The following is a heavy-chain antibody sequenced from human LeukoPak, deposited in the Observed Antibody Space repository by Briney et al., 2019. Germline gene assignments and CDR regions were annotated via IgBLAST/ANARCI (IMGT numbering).Heavy chain of an antibody. V-gene: IGHV1-69*02. CDR2: IIPILGIA. J-gene: IGHJ4*02. CDR1: GGTFSSYT. Sequence: SVNVSCKASGGTFSSYTISWVRQAPGQGLEWMGTIIPILGIANYAQKFQGRVTITADKSTSTAYMELSSLRSEDTAVYYCSTSGSYSNTNFDYWGQGTLVTVSS. CDR3: STSGSYSNTNFDY. D-gene: IGHD1-26*01.